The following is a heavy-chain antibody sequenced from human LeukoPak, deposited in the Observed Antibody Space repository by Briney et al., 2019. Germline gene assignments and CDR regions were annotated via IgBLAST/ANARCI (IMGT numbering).Heavy chain of an antibody. CDR2: IWYDGSNK. Sequence: PGRSLRLSCAASGFTFSSYGMHWVRQAPGKGLEWVAVIWYDGSNKYYADSVNGRFTISRDNSKNTLYLQMNSLRAEDTAVYYCARAQIVVVTATLTNYMDVWGKGTTVTVSS. J-gene: IGHJ6*03. V-gene: IGHV3-33*01. CDR1: GFTFSSYG. D-gene: IGHD2-21*02. CDR3: ARAQIVVVTATLTNYMDV.